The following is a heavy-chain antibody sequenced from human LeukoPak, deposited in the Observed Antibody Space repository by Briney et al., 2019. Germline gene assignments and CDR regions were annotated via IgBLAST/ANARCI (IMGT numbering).Heavy chain of an antibody. CDR1: GYTCTSYV. CDR2: MNPNSGNT. CDR3: ARGAYTPRQEYCSSTSCYTDNWFDP. V-gene: IGHV1-8*01. D-gene: IGHD2-2*02. Sequence: ASVKVSCKASGYTCTSYVFNWVRQPTGQGLEWMGWMNPNSGNTGYAQKFQGRVTMTRNTSISTAYMELSSLKSEDTAVYYCARGAYTPRQEYCSSTSCYTDNWFDPWGQGTLVTVSS. J-gene: IGHJ5*02.